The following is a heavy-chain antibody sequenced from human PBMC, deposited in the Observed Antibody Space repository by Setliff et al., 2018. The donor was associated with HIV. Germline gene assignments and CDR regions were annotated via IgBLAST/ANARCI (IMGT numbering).Heavy chain of an antibody. Sequence: SETLSLTCSVSDYSVSSGYSWGWIRQPPGKGLEWLGNIHYSGTSNYNSSLKSRIVISLDTSKKQFSLHFYSVTAADTAVYYCARSRIRGYYDTSPAMAFDIWGQGTMVTVSS. CDR2: IHYSGTS. D-gene: IGHD3-22*01. CDR1: DYSVSSGYS. V-gene: IGHV4-38-2*01. CDR3: ARSRIRGYYDTSPAMAFDI. J-gene: IGHJ3*02.